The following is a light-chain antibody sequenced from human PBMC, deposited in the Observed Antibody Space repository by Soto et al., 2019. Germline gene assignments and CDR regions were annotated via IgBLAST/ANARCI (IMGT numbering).Light chain of an antibody. CDR3: SSYAGSNNYVV. CDR2: EGN. CDR1: SSHIGSSNL. Sequence: QSALTQPASVSGSPGQSITISCTASSSHIGSSNLVSWYQHHSGKAPKLIIYEGNKRPSGVSNRFSGSKSGKTASLTISGLQAEDEADYYCSSYAGSNNYVVFGGGTKLTVL. J-gene: IGLJ2*01. V-gene: IGLV2-23*01.